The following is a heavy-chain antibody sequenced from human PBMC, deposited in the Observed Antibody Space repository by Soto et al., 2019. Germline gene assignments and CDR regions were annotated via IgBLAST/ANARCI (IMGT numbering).Heavy chain of an antibody. V-gene: IGHV3-33*01. CDR2: IWYDGSNK. Sequence: QVQLVESGGGVVQPGRSLRLSCAASGFTFSSYGMHWVRQAPGKGLEWVAVIWYDGSNKYYADSVKGRFTISRDNSKNTLYLQMNSLRAEDTAVYYCARELRGYPLLHGMDVWGQGTTVTVSS. J-gene: IGHJ6*02. CDR3: ARELRGYPLLHGMDV. CDR1: GFTFSSYG. D-gene: IGHD5-12*01.